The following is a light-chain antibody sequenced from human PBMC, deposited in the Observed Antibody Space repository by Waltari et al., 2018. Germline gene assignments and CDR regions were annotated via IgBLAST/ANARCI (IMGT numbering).Light chain of an antibody. CDR1: QRISSW. V-gene: IGKV1-5*03. CDR3: QQYNSYSWT. Sequence: DIQMTQSPSTLSASVGDRVTITCRASQRISSWLAWYQQKPGKAPKLLSYKASSLESGVPSRFSGSGSGTEFTLTISSLQPDDFATYYCQQYNSYSWTFGQGTKVEIK. J-gene: IGKJ1*01. CDR2: KAS.